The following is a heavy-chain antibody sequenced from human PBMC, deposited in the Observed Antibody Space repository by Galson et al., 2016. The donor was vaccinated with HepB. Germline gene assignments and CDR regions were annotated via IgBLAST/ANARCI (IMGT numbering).Heavy chain of an antibody. CDR3: VQGSTAPAV. CDR2: ISRRGDSR. V-gene: IGHV3-23*01. D-gene: IGHD2-2*01. J-gene: IGHJ6*04. Sequence: SLRLSCAASGFTFGSYGMTWVRQAPGKGLECVAGISRRGDSRDYADSVRGRFTISRDNSKNILYLQMNSLRAEDTALYYCVQGSTAPAVWGKGTPVTVST. CDR1: GFTFGSYG.